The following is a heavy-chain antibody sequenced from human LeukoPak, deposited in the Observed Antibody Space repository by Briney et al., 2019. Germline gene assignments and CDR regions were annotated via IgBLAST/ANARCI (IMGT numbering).Heavy chain of an antibody. V-gene: IGHV3-23*01. J-gene: IGHJ3*02. Sequence: PGGSLRLSCAASGFTFSTYVMSWVRQAPGKGLEWVSAITSSGVTTYYADSVKGRFTIPRDNSKKTMYLQVNSLRAEDTAVYYCAKEKLTLDAFDIWRQGTMVTVSS. CDR3: AKEKLTLDAFDI. CDR2: ITSSGVTT. D-gene: IGHD4-23*01. CDR1: GFTFSTYV.